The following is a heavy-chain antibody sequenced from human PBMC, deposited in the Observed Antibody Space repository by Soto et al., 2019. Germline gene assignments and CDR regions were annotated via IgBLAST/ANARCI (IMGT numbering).Heavy chain of an antibody. CDR3: VRDYYGSGSFSY. J-gene: IGHJ4*02. CDR1: GGSVSSGSYY. D-gene: IGHD3-10*01. Sequence: SETLSLTCTVSGGSVSSGSYYWSWIRQPPGKGLEWIGYIYYSGSTNYNPSLKSRVTISVDTSKNQFSLKLSSVTAADTAVYYCVRDYYGSGSFSYWGQVTLVPVSP. CDR2: IYYSGST. V-gene: IGHV4-61*01.